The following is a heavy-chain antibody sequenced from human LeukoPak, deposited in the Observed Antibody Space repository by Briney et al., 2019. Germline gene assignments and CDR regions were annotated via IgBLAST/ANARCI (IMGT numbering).Heavy chain of an antibody. Sequence: SETLSLTCAVHGGSFSGYYWSWIRQPPGKVLEWIGEINHSGSTNYNPSLKSRVTISVDTSKNQFSLKLSSVTAADTAVYYCARFGPRWANWGSERTYYFDYWGQGTLVTVSS. D-gene: IGHD7-27*01. V-gene: IGHV4-34*01. J-gene: IGHJ4*02. CDR1: GGSFSGYY. CDR3: ARFGPRWANWGSERTYYFDY. CDR2: INHSGST.